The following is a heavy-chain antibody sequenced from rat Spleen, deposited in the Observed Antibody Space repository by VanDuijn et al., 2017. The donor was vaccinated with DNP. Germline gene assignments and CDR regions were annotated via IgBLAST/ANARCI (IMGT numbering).Heavy chain of an antibody. CDR2: ITTSGGAT. Sequence: EVQLVESGGGLVQPGRSLKLSCAASGLTFTNYDMVWVRQAPTKGLEWVATITTSGGATYYRDSVKGRFTVSRNNAESTLYLQMNSLRSEDTATYYCARYDGSYYYGGYFDFWGPGTMVTVSS. CDR3: ARYDGSYYYGGYFDF. CDR1: GLTFTNYD. J-gene: IGHJ1*01. D-gene: IGHD1-12*02. V-gene: IGHV5-25*01.